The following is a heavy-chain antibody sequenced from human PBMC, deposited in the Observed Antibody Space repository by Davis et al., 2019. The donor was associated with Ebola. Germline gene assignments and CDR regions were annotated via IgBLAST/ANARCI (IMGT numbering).Heavy chain of an antibody. CDR3: ARLSGDYRAYNWFDP. Sequence: SETLSLTCTVSGGSISSGGYYWSWIRQHPGKGLEWIGYIYYSGSTNYNPSLKSRVTISVDTSKNQFSLKLSSVTAADTAVYYCARLSGDYRAYNWFDPWGQGTLVTVSS. CDR2: IYYSGST. D-gene: IGHD5-12*01. CDR1: GGSISSGGYY. V-gene: IGHV4-61*08. J-gene: IGHJ5*02.